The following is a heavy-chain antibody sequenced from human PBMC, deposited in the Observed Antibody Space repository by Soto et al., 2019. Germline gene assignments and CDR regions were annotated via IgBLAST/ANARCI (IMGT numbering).Heavy chain of an antibody. CDR2: IWYDGSNK. Sequence: PGGSLRLSCAASGFTFSSYGMHWVRQAPGKGLEWVAVIWYDGSNKYYADSVKGRFTISRDNSKNTLYLQMNSLRAEDTAVYYCARRITIFGVVIMEYYGMDVWGQGTTVTVSS. CDR3: ARRITIFGVVIMEYYGMDV. CDR1: GFTFSSYG. V-gene: IGHV3-33*01. D-gene: IGHD3-3*01. J-gene: IGHJ6*02.